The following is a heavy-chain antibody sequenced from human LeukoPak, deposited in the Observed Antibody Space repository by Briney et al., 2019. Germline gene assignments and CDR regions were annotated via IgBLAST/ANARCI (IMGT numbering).Heavy chain of an antibody. V-gene: IGHV4-4*07. Sequence: SETLSLTSTDSGGSISRYYWSWIRQPAGKGLECIGRIYSRGSTDYNPSLKSRVAMSLDTSNNQFSLKLSSVTAADTAVYYCARDGNISGIDPWGQGTLVIVSS. CDR3: ARDGNISGIDP. J-gene: IGHJ5*02. D-gene: IGHD2/OR15-2a*01. CDR1: GGSISRYY. CDR2: IYSRGST.